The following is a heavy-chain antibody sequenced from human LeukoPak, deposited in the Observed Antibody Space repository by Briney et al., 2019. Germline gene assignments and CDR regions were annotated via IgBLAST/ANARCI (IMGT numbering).Heavy chain of an antibody. CDR2: ISGSGGST. J-gene: IGHJ4*02. D-gene: IGHD3-3*01. V-gene: IGHV3-23*01. CDR1: GFTVSSDY. Sequence: GGSLRLSCAASGFTVSSDYMSWVRQAPGKGLEWVSAISGSGGSTYYADSVKGRFTISRDNSKNTLYLQMNSLRAEDTAVYYCAKGPTTLYDFWSGYYPFDYWGQGTLVTVSS. CDR3: AKGPTTLYDFWSGYYPFDY.